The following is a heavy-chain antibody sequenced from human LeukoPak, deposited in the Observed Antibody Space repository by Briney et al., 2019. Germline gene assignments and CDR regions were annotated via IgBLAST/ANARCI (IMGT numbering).Heavy chain of an antibody. CDR1: GFTFSSYW. CDR2: INSDGSST. CDR3: ARYDTPYVDY. Sequence: GGSLRLSCAASGFTFSSYWTHWVRQAPGKGLVGVSRINSDGSSTSYADSVKGRFTISRDNAKSTLYLQMTSLRAADTAVYYCARYDTPYVDYWGQGTLVTVSS. V-gene: IGHV3-74*01. J-gene: IGHJ4*02. D-gene: IGHD1-1*01.